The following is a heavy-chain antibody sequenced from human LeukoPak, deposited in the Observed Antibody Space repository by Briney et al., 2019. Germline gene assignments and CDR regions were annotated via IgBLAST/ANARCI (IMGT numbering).Heavy chain of an antibody. J-gene: IGHJ4*02. Sequence: GEYLKISCKGSGYSFTSYWIGWVRQMPGKGLEWMGIIYPGDSDTRYSPSFQGQVTISADKSISTAYLQWSSLKASDTAMYYCARRRYYGSGSYLVGYYFDYWGQGTLVTVSS. CDR2: IYPGDSDT. CDR1: GYSFTSYW. V-gene: IGHV5-51*01. D-gene: IGHD3-10*01. CDR3: ARRRYYGSGSYLVGYYFDY.